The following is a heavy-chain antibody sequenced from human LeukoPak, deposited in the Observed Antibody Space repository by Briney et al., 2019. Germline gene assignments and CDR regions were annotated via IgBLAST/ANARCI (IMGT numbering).Heavy chain of an antibody. V-gene: IGHV4-34*01. Sequence: SETLSLTCAVYGGSFSGYYWSWIRQPPGKGLEWIGEINHSGSTNYNPSLKSRVTISVDTSKNQFSLKLSSVTAADTAVYYCARVFSGSYGYWGQGTLVTVSS. J-gene: IGHJ4*02. CDR3: ARVFSGSYGY. CDR1: GGSFSGYY. CDR2: INHSGST. D-gene: IGHD1-26*01.